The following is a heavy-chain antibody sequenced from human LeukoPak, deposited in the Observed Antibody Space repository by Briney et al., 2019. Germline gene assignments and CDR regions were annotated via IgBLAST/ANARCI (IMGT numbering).Heavy chain of an antibody. CDR3: ARVLFNSGYDY. Sequence: ASVKVSCKASGYTFTGAYMHWVRQAPGQGLEWMAWINLNSGETRFAQKFQGRVTMTRDTSISTAYMDLGGLRSDDTAVYYCARVLFNSGYDYWDRGSVVSVSS. J-gene: IGHJ4*02. D-gene: IGHD3-9*01. CDR2: INLNSGET. V-gene: IGHV1-2*02. CDR1: GYTFTGAY.